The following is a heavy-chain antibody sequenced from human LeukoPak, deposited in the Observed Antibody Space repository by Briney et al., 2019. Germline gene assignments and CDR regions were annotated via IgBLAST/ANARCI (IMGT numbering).Heavy chain of an antibody. CDR1: GFTFSSYW. CDR2: INSDGSST. Sequence: GGSLRLSCGASGFTFSSYWMHWVRQAPGKGLVWVSRINSDGSSTSYADSVKGRFTISRDNAKNTLYLQMNSLRAEDTAVYYCAGGEMTLDYGMDVWGQGTTVTVSS. J-gene: IGHJ6*02. CDR3: AGGEMTLDYGMDV. V-gene: IGHV3-74*01. D-gene: IGHD5-24*01.